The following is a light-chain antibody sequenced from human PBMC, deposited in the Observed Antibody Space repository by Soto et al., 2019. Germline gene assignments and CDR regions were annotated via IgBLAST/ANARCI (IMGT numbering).Light chain of an antibody. CDR1: SSNIGAGYD. V-gene: IGLV1-40*01. Sequence: QAVVTQPPSVSGAPGQRVTISCTGSSSNIGAGYDVHWYQQLPGTAPKLLIYGNSNRPSGVPDRFSGSKSGTSASLDITGIQAEDEDDYYCQSYDSSLCGWVFGGGTKLTVL. J-gene: IGLJ3*02. CDR3: QSYDSSLCGWV. CDR2: GNS.